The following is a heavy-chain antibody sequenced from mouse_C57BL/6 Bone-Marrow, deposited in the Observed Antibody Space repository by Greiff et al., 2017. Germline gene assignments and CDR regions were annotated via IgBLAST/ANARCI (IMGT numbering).Heavy chain of an antibody. CDR1: GFTFSDYY. V-gene: IGHV5-12*01. D-gene: IGHD2-4*01. J-gene: IGHJ3*01. CDR2: ISNGGGST. Sequence: DVKLVESGGGLVQPGGSLKLSCAASGFTFSDYYMYWVRQTPEKRLEWVAYISNGGGSTYYPDTVKGRFTISRDNAKNTLYLQMSRLKSEDTAMYYCARHKGDYDVPFAYWGQGTLVTVSA. CDR3: ARHKGDYDVPFAY.